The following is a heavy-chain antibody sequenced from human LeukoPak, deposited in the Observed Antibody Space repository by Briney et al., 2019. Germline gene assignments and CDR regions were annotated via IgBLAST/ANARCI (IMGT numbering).Heavy chain of an antibody. CDR2: ISASGGST. Sequence: AGGSLRLSCAASGLTFSSYAMSCVRQAPEKGLEWVSAISASGGSTYHADSVKGRFTISRDNSKNTVNLQMNSLRGEDTAVYYCVKVGGSGYYPDIWGQGTMVTVSS. V-gene: IGHV3-23*01. CDR3: VKVGGSGYYPDI. J-gene: IGHJ3*02. CDR1: GLTFSSYA. D-gene: IGHD3-22*01.